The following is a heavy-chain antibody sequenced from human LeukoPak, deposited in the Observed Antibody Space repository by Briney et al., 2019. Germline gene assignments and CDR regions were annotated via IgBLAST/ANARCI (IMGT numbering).Heavy chain of an antibody. D-gene: IGHD3-10*01. J-gene: IGHJ4*02. CDR3: AKDRVSPFWYFDY. Sequence: GGSLRLSCAGSGFTFSSYAMSWVRQAPGKGLEWVSAISGSGGSTYYADSVKGRFTISRVNSKNTLYLQMNSLRAEDTAVYYCAKDRVSPFWYFDYWGQGTLVTVSS. V-gene: IGHV3-23*01. CDR2: ISGSGGST. CDR1: GFTFSSYA.